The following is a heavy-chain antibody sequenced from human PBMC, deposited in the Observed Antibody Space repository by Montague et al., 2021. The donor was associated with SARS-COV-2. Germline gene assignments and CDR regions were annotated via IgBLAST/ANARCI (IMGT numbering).Heavy chain of an antibody. CDR2: INHCGST. J-gene: IGHJ6*02. D-gene: IGHD2-2*01. CDR1: GGSFSGYY. V-gene: IGHV4-34*01. CDR3: SRARQDVEVPALGVGAYCYSYCLDV. Sequence: SETLSLTCAVYGGSFSGYYWSWIRRPPGKGLEWIGEINHCGSTNYNPSSTSRVTISVDMSKNQFSLELSSVTAADTAVYCCSRARQDVEVPALGVGAYCYSYCLDVWGQGTTVTVSS.